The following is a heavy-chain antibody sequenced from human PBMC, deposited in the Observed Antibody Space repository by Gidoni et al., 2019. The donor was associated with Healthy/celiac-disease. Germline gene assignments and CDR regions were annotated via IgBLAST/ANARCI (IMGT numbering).Heavy chain of an antibody. D-gene: IGHD3-10*01. J-gene: IGHJ4*02. CDR2: IIHILGIA. Sequence: QVQMVQSGAEVKKPGYSVKVSCKASGGTFSSYAISWVRQAPGQGREWMVMIIHILGIANYAQKLQGRGTITAEKPTSTAYMELSSLRSEDTDVYYCASEGKGTMVRGVIITWYFDYWGQGTLVTVSS. CDR3: ASEGKGTMVRGVIITWYFDY. CDR1: GGTFSSYA. V-gene: IGHV1-69*04.